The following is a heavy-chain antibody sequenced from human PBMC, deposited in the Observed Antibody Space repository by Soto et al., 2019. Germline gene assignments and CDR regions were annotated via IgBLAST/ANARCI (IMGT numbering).Heavy chain of an antibody. CDR2: IYYSGST. CDR3: ARCRYYDFWSGYYTPGAFDI. V-gene: IGHV4-59*08. CDR1: GGSISSYY. D-gene: IGHD3-3*01. Sequence: PSETLSLTCTVSGGSISSYYWSWIRQPPGKGLEWIGYIYYSGSTNYNPSLKSRVTISVDTSKNQFSLKLSSVTAADTAVYYCARCRYYDFWSGYYTPGAFDIWGQGTMVT. J-gene: IGHJ3*02.